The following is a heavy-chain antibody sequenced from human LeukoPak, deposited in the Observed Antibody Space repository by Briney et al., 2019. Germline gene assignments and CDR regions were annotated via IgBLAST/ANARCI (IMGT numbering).Heavy chain of an antibody. J-gene: IGHJ4*02. CDR3: ARENFYSY. CDR2: MNSDGRSI. D-gene: IGHD2-21*01. CDR1: GFTFSSYW. V-gene: IGHV3-74*01. Sequence: TGGSLRLSCAASGFTFSSYWMNWGRQAPGKGLVWVSGMNSDGRSIRYADSVKGRFTISRDNAKNTLYLQMNSLRAEDTGVYYCARENFYSYWGQGTLVIVSS.